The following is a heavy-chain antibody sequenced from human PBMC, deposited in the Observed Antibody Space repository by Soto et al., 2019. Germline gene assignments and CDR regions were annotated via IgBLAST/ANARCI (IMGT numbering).Heavy chain of an antibody. CDR2: IYYSGST. V-gene: IGHV4-39*01. CDR3: ARLPNLFLKDYYYYGMDV. J-gene: IGHJ6*02. Sequence: QLQLQESGPGLVKPSETLSLTCTVSGGSISSSSYYWGWIRQPPGKGLEWIGSIYYSGSTYYNPSLKSRVTISVDTSKNQFSLKLSSVTAADPAVYYCARLPNLFLKDYYYYGMDVWGQGTTVTVSS. CDR1: GGSISSSSYY.